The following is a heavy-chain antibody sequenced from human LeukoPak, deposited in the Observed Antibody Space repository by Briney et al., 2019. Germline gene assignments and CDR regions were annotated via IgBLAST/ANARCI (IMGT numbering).Heavy chain of an antibody. CDR2: ISSSSSYI. D-gene: IGHD1-26*01. CDR3: VRDKGASLSFDY. CDR1: GFTFSSYS. V-gene: IGHV3-21*04. Sequence: GGSLRLSCAASGFTFSSYSMNWVRQAPGKGLEWVSSISSSSSYIYYADSVKGRFTISRDNAKNSLYLQMNSLRAEDTAVYYCVRDKGASLSFDYWGQGTLVTVSS. J-gene: IGHJ4*02.